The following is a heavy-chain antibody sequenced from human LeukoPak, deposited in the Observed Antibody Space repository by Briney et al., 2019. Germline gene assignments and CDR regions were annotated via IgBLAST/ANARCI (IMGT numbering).Heavy chain of an antibody. CDR2: VIPIFGTA. V-gene: IGHV1-69*13. J-gene: IGHJ4*02. CDR1: GGTFSSYA. CDR3: ARRDKYYFDY. Sequence: GASVKVSCKAPGGTFSSYAISWVRQAPGQGLERMGGVIPIFGTANYAQKFQGRVTITADESTSTAYMELSSLRSEDTAVYYCARRDKYYFDYWGQGTLVTVSS. D-gene: IGHD2-15*01.